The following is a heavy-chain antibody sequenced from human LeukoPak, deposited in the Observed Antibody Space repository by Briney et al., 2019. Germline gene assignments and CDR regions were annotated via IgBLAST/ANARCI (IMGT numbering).Heavy chain of an antibody. CDR2: IYYSGST. CDR3: ARDRWEPLRGPMRFDI. J-gene: IGHJ3*02. D-gene: IGHD1-26*01. V-gene: IGHV4-59*01. Sequence: PSETPSLTCTVSGGSISSYYWSWIRQPPGKGLEWIGYIYYSGSTNYNPSLKSRVTISVDTSKNQFSLKLSSVTAADTAVYYCARDRWEPLRGPMRFDIWGQGTMVTVSS. CDR1: GGSISSYY.